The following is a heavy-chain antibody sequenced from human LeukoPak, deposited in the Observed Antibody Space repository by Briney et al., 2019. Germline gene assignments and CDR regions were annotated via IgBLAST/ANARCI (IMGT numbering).Heavy chain of an antibody. J-gene: IGHJ4*02. V-gene: IGHV4-39*01. CDR3: ARHPVVMTARGMIDD. CDR1: GGSITGSHY. D-gene: IGHD2-21*02. Sequence: SETLSLTCTVSGGSITGSHYWGWIRQPPGKGLEWIGSIYFTGKPYYSPSLNSRVTISVDMSRNHFSLTLSSVTAADTAVYYCARHPVVMTARGMIDDWGQGTLVVVSS. CDR2: IYFTGKP.